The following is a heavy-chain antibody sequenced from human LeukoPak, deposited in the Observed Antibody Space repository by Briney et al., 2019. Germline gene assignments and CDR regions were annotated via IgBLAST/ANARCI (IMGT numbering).Heavy chain of an antibody. V-gene: IGHV1-8*01. CDR2: MSPKSGNT. J-gene: IGHJ6*01. CDR3: ATPAYFGASPPTVGMDV. Sequence: ASVKVSCKASGYTFTKNDINWVRQAPGHGPEWLGWMSPKSGNTGYAQKFQRRVTMTRNTSITTAYMELSRLRSDDTAVYYCATPAYFGASPPTVGMDVWGEGTTVTVSS. CDR1: GYTFTKND. D-gene: IGHD3-10*01.